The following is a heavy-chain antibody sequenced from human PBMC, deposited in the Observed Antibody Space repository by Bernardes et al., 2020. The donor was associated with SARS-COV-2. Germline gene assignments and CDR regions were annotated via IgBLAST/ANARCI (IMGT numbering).Heavy chain of an antibody. Sequence: SEPLSLTCAVYGGSFSGYYWSWIRQPPGKGLEWIGEINHSGSTNYNPSLKSRVTISVDTSKNQFSLKLSSVTAADTAVYYCARGSPLYTRGMDVWGQGTTVTVSS. CDR2: INHSGST. J-gene: IGHJ6*02. CDR1: GGSFSGYY. V-gene: IGHV4-34*01. CDR3: ARGSPLYTRGMDV. D-gene: IGHD3-16*02.